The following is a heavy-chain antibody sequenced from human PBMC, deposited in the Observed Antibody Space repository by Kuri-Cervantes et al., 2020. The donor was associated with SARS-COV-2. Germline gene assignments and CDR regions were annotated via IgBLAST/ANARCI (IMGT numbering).Heavy chain of an antibody. J-gene: IGHJ6*02. Sequence: ASVKVSCKASGYTFTSYYMHWVRQAPGQGLEWMGIINPSGGSTGYTQKFQGRVTMTRDTSTSTAYMELRSLRSDDTAVYYCARGGSYDFWSGYWGYYGMDVWGQGTTVTVSS. CDR3: ARGGSYDFWSGYWGYYGMDV. CDR2: INPSGGST. CDR1: GYTFTSYY. V-gene: IGHV1-46*01. D-gene: IGHD3-3*01.